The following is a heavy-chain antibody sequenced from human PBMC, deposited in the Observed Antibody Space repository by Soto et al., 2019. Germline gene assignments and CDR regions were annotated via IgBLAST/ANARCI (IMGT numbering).Heavy chain of an antibody. V-gene: IGHV2-70*01. CDR1: WFSLRNRGKC. CDR2: IDWDDDN. CDR3: ARSSWPVNCFDP. Sequence: GAKPGNPKQTLTLTCTFSWFSLRNRGKCVSWIRQPPGKALEWLALIDWDDDNYYSTSLKTRLTISKDTSKNQVVLTMTNMDPVDTATYYCARSSWPVNCFDPWGQGTLVTLSS. D-gene: IGHD6-13*01. J-gene: IGHJ5*02.